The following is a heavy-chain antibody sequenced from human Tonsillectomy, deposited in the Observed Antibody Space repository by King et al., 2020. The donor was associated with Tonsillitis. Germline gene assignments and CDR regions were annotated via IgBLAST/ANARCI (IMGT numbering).Heavy chain of an antibody. Sequence: VQLVESGAEVKKPGASVKVSCKASGYTFTSYYMHWVRQAPGQGLEWMGIINPSGGSTSYAEKFQGSVTMTRDTSTSTVYMELSSLRSEDTAVYYCARSGWGFGELRIPQRAGSNDYWGQGTLVTVSS. CDR2: INPSGGST. D-gene: IGHD3-10*01. CDR1: GYTFTSYY. CDR3: ARSGWGFGELRIPQRAGSNDY. J-gene: IGHJ4*02. V-gene: IGHV1-46*01.